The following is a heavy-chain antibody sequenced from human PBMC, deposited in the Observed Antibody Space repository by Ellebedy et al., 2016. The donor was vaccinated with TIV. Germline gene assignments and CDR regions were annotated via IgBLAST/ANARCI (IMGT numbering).Heavy chain of an antibody. CDR2: ISAYNGNT. CDR1: GYTFTSYG. D-gene: IGHD2-2*01. V-gene: IGHV1-18*01. Sequence: ASVKVSCKASGYTFTSYGISWVRQAPGQGLEWMGWISAYNGNTNYAQKLQGRVTMTTDTSTSTAYMELRSLRSDDTAVYYCARYGEVVPAAMPGWFDPWGQGTLVTVSS. CDR3: ARYGEVVPAAMPGWFDP. J-gene: IGHJ5*02.